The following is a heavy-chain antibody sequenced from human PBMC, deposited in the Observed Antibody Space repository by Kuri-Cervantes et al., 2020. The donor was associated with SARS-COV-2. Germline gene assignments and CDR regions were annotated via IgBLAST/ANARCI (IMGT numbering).Heavy chain of an antibody. J-gene: IGHJ3*02. CDR3: AKDCSSTSCDDAFDI. Sequence: GESLKISCAASGFTFSSYAMHWVRQAPGKGLEWVAVISYDGSNKYYADSVKGRFTISRDNSKNTLYLQMNSLRAEDTAVYYCAKDCSSTSCDDAFDIWGQGTMVTVSS. D-gene: IGHD2-2*01. CDR2: ISYDGSNK. V-gene: IGHV3-30*04. CDR1: GFTFSSYA.